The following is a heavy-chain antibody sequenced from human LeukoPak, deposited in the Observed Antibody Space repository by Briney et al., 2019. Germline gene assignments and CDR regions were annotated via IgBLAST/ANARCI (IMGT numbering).Heavy chain of an antibody. J-gene: IGHJ4*02. D-gene: IGHD6-6*01. V-gene: IGHV1-2*02. CDR2: INPNSGGT. CDR1: GYTFTGYY. CDR3: ARVAGEYSSSFVLDY. Sequence: SVKVSCKASGYTFTGYYMHWVRQAPGQGLEWMGWINPNSGGTNYAQKFQGRVTMTRDTSISTAYMELSRLRSDDTAVYYCARVAGEYSSSFVLDYWGQGTLVTVSS.